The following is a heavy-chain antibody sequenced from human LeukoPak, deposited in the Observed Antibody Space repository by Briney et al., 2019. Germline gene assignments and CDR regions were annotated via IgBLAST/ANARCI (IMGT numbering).Heavy chain of an antibody. CDR2: IIPIFGTA. CDR1: GGTFSSYA. Sequence: ASVKVSCKASGGTFSSYAISWVRQAPGQGLEWTGGIIPIFGTANYAQKFQGRVTITADESTSTAYMELSSLRSEDTAVYYCARSPRPSRCGGDCYGDWGQGTLVTVSS. V-gene: IGHV1-69*13. CDR3: ARSPRPSRCGGDCYGD. J-gene: IGHJ4*02. D-gene: IGHD2-21*02.